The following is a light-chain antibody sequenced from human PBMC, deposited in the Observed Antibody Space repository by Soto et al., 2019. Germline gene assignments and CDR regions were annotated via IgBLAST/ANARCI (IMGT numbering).Light chain of an antibody. CDR2: DVS. J-gene: IGLJ1*01. Sequence: QSVLTQPASVSGSPGQSITISCTGTSSDIGGYNYVSWYQQHPGKAPKLMIYDVSNRPSGVSYRFSGSKSGSTASLTISGLQAEDEADYYCSSYTSNSTPYVFGSGTKLTVL. CDR3: SSYTSNSTPYV. V-gene: IGLV2-14*01. CDR1: SSDIGGYNY.